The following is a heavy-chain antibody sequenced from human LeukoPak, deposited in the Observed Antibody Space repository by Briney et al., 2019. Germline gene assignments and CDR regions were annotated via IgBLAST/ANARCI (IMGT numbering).Heavy chain of an antibody. CDR3: VRDRGTYRPIDY. J-gene: IGHJ4*02. CDR1: GFSFRIFG. D-gene: IGHD1-26*01. V-gene: IGHV3-21*04. Sequence: GGSLRLSCAASGFSFRIFGMNWVRQAPGKGLEWVSSISYTGTYIYYADSVKGRFTISRDNAQNSLYLQMNSLRAEDTAIYYCVRDRGTYRPIDYWGQGTLVTVSS. CDR2: ISYTGTYI.